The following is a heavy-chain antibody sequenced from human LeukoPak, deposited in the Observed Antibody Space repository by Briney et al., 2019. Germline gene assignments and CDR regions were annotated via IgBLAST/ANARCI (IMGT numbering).Heavy chain of an antibody. Sequence: SETLSLTCIVSGGSISGYYWSWVRQPPGKGLEWIGYIYYSGTTNYNPSLKSRVTISVDTSKNQLSLKLSSVTAADTAVYYCARHRHYDNSGYYSLDYWGQGALVTVSS. CDR1: GGSISGYY. D-gene: IGHD3-22*01. J-gene: IGHJ4*02. V-gene: IGHV4-59*08. CDR3: ARHRHYDNSGYYSLDY. CDR2: IYYSGTT.